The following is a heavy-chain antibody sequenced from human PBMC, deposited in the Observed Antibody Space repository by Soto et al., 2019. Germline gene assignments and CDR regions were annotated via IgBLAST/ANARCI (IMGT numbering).Heavy chain of an antibody. J-gene: IGHJ5*02. CDR2: MYYSGST. CDR1: GGSVSSGSYY. V-gene: IGHV4-61*01. Sequence: PSETLSLTCTVSGGSVSSGSYYWSWIRQPPGKGLEWIGYMYYSGSTNYNPSIKRRVTISVDTSKNQFSLKLSSVTAADTAVYYCARTYYYDSSGYFRGSWFDPWGQGTLVTVSS. CDR3: ARTYYYDSSGYFRGSWFDP. D-gene: IGHD3-22*01.